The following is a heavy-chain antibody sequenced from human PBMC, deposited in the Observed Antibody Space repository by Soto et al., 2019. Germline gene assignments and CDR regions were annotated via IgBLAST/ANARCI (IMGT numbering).Heavy chain of an antibody. J-gene: IGHJ4*02. CDR2: ISAYNGNT. CDR3: ARESRLPPRRIVELDY. V-gene: IGHV1-18*04. CDR1: GYTFTSYG. D-gene: IGHD2-21*01. Sequence: QVQLVQSGAEVKKPGASVKVSCKASGYTFTSYGISWVRQAPGQGLEWMGWISAYNGNTNYAQKLQGRVTMTTDTSTSTADMELRSLRSDDTAVDYCARESRLPPRRIVELDYWGQGTLVTVSS.